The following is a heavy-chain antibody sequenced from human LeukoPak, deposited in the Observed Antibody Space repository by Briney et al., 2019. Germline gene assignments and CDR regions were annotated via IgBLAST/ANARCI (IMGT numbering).Heavy chain of an antibody. CDR1: GGSISSYY. CDR2: IYTSGST. J-gene: IGHJ2*01. D-gene: IGHD2-21*02. V-gene: IGHV4-4*07. Sequence: SETLSLTCTVSGGSISSYYWSWIRQPAGKGLEWIGRIYTSGSTNYNPSLKSRVTMSVDTSKNQFSLKLSSVTAADTAVYYCARLNIVVVTAWYFDLWGRGTLVTVSS. CDR3: ARLNIVVVTAWYFDL.